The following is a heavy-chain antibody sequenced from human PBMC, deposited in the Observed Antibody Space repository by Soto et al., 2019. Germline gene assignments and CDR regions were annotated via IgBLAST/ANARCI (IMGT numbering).Heavy chain of an antibody. CDR2: IHPGESDT. CDR1: GYSFTTYL. CDR3: ARHEATYYNFYGMDV. V-gene: IGHV5-51*01. J-gene: IGHJ6*02. Sequence: GESLNISRKSYGYSFTTYLIAWVRQMPGRGLEWIGSIHPGESDTRYSPSFQGQVTISADRSVTTAYLQWSSLKASDTAMYYCARHEATYYNFYGMDVWGQGTTVNVSS.